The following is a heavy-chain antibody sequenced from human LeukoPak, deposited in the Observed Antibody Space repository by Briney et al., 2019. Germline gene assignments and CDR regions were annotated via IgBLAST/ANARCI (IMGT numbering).Heavy chain of an antibody. Sequence: PGGSLRLSCAASGFTFSSYAMSWVRQAPGKGLEWVSAISGSGGSTYYADSVKGRFTISRDSSKNTLYLQMNSLRAEDTAVYYCAKDFRPDYYYYMDVWGKGTTVTVSS. V-gene: IGHV3-23*01. CDR3: AKDFRPDYYYYMDV. CDR2: ISGSGGST. J-gene: IGHJ6*03. CDR1: GFTFSSYA.